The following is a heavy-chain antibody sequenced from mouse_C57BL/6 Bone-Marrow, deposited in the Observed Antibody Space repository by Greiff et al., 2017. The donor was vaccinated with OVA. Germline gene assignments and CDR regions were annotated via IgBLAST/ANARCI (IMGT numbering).Heavy chain of an antibody. CDR2: IRNKPNGSTT. Sequence: EVNVVESGGGLVQPGDSLSLSCAASGFTFTNYYMSWVRQPPGKALEWLAFIRNKPNGSTTEYSVSVKGRFTISRDNSQSILYLQMNARRAEDSATYYCARYKGRVAVDYFDYWGQGTALTVSS. D-gene: IGHD1-1*01. J-gene: IGHJ2*01. CDR1: GFTFTNYY. CDR3: ARYKGRVAVDYFDY. V-gene: IGHV7-3*01.